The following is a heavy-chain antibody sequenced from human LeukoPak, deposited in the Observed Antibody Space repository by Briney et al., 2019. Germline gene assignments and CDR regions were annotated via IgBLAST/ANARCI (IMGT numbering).Heavy chain of an antibody. J-gene: IGHJ6*03. V-gene: IGHV3-23*01. Sequence: PGGSLRLSCAASGFTFSSYAMSWVRQAPGKGLEWVSAISGSGGSTYCADSVKGRFTISRDNSKNTLYLQMNSLRAEDTAVYYCAKSVVRHYYYYMDVWGKGTTVTVSS. CDR3: AKSVVRHYYYYMDV. CDR2: ISGSGGST. CDR1: GFTFSSYA. D-gene: IGHD2-15*01.